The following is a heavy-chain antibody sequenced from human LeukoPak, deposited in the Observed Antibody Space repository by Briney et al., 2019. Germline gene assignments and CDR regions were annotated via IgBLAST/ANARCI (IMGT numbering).Heavy chain of an antibody. J-gene: IGHJ6*03. CDR2: INHSGST. Sequence: KPSETLSLTCAVYGGSFSGYYWSWIRQPPGKGLEWIGEINHSGSTNYNPSLKSRVTISVDTSKNQFSLKLSSVTAADTAVYYCAREKVVSSSWFDYYYYYYMDVWGKGTTVTISS. CDR3: AREKVVSSSWFDYYYYYYMDV. CDR1: GGSFSGYY. D-gene: IGHD6-13*01. V-gene: IGHV4-34*01.